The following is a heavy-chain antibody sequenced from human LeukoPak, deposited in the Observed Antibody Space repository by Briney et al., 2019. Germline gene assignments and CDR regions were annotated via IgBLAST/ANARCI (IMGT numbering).Heavy chain of an antibody. Sequence: SGTLSLTCAVSGGSISSSNWWRWGRQPPGKGLEWIGEIYHSGSTNYNPSLKSRVTISVDKSKNQFSLKLSSVTAADTAVYYCATVPRSPGAFDIWGQGTMVTVSS. CDR3: ATVPRSPGAFDI. CDR1: GGSISSSNW. V-gene: IGHV4-4*02. J-gene: IGHJ3*02. CDR2: IYHSGST.